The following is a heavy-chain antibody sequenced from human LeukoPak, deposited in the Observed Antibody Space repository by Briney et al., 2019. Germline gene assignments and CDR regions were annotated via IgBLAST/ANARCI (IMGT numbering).Heavy chain of an antibody. CDR2: IYTSGST. V-gene: IGHV4-4*07. CDR1: GGSISSYY. J-gene: IGHJ4*02. D-gene: IGHD6-13*01. CDR3: ARDLYSSSWYYFDY. Sequence: PSETLSLTCTVSGGSISSYYWSWIRQPAGKGLEWIGRIYTSGSTNYNPSLKSRVTMSVDTSKNQFSLKLSSVTAADTAVYYCARDLYSSSWYYFDYWGQGTLVTVSS.